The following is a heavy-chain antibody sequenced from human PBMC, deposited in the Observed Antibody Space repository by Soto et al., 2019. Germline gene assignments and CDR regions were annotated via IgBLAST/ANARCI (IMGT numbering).Heavy chain of an antibody. V-gene: IGHV3-23*01. D-gene: IGHD6-13*01. CDR1: GFTFSSYA. J-gene: IGHJ4*02. CDR2: ISGSGGST. Sequence: GGSLRLSCAASGFTFSSYAMSWVRQAPGKGLEWVSAISGSGGSTYYADSVKGRFTISRDNSKNTLYLQMNSLRAEDTAVYYCAKDEGDKAAAAKGDYFDYWGQGTLVTVSS. CDR3: AKDEGDKAAAAKGDYFDY.